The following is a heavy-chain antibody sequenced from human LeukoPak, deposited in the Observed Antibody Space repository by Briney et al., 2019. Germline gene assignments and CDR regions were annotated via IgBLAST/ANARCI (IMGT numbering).Heavy chain of an antibody. CDR3: AREGYYYDSSGYYYFDY. J-gene: IGHJ4*02. Sequence: ASVKVSCKASGYTFTSYYMHWVRQAPGQGLEWMGIINPSGGSTSYADSVKGRFTISRDNAKNSLYLQMNSLRAEDTAVYYCAREGYYYDSSGYYYFDYWGQGTLVTVSS. CDR1: GYTFTSYY. V-gene: IGHV1-46*04. CDR2: INPSGGST. D-gene: IGHD3-22*01.